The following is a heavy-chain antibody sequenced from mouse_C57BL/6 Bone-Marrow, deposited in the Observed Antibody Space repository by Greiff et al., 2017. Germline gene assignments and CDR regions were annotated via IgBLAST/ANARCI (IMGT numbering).Heavy chain of an antibody. CDR1: GFTFSDYY. CDR3: ARDANFYAMDY. J-gene: IGHJ4*01. D-gene: IGHD4-1*01. Sequence: EVKLVESEGGLVQPGSSMTLSCTASGFTFSDYYMAWVRQVPEKGLEWVANINYDGSSTYYLDSLKSRFIISRDNAKNILYLQMSSLKSEDTATYYCARDANFYAMDYWGQGTSVTVSS. V-gene: IGHV5-16*01. CDR2: INYDGSST.